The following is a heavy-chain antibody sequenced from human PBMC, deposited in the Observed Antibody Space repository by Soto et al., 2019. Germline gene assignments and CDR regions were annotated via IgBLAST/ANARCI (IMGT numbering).Heavy chain of an antibody. J-gene: IGHJ4*02. D-gene: IGHD3-3*01. CDR1: GDSISSSGNYY. Sequence: PSETLSLTCTVSGDSISSSGNYYWTWIRQSPGKGLEWIGYIYYTGRTYYNPSLQSRVTISLDTSENRYSLKLTSVTAADTAIYYCARGRFLDYWGQGTLVTVSS. CDR2: IYYTGRT. V-gene: IGHV4-30-4*01. CDR3: ARGRFLDY.